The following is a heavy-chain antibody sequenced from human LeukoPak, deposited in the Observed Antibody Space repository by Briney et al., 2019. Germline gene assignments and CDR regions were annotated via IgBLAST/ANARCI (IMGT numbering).Heavy chain of an antibody. V-gene: IGHV6-1*01. CDR1: GDSVSSNSVT. Sequence: SQTLSLTCAISGDSVSSNSVTWNWIRQSPSRGLEWLGRTYYRSTWYNDYAVSVGGRITVNPDTSKNQISPHLNSVTPEDTAVYYCARRLTQYDCFDPWGQGILVTVSS. CDR3: ARRLTQYDCFDP. CDR2: TYYRSTWYN. J-gene: IGHJ5*02. D-gene: IGHD2-2*01.